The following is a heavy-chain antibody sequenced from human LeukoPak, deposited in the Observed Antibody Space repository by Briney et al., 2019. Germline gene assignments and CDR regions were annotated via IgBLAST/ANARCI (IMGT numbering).Heavy chain of an antibody. CDR1: GFTFSSYG. V-gene: IGHV3-23*01. CDR2: ISGSGGST. Sequence: PGGSLRLSCAASGFTFSSYGMNWVRQAPGKGLEWVSAISGSGGSTYYADSVKGRFTISRDNSKNTLYLQMNSLRAEDTAVYYCAKRGYSYGSFDYWGQGTLVTVSS. D-gene: IGHD5-18*01. J-gene: IGHJ4*02. CDR3: AKRGYSYGSFDY.